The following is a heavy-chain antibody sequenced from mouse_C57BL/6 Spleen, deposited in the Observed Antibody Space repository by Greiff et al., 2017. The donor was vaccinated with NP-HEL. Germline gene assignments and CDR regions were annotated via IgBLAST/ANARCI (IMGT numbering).Heavy chain of an antibody. CDR3: ARGQDYYGSSYVGYFDY. V-gene: IGHV1-69*01. CDR1: GYTFTSYW. Sequence: QVQLQQSGAELVMPGASVKLSCKASGYTFTSYWMHWVKQRPGQGLEWIGEIDPSDSYTNYNQKFKGKSTLTVDKSSSTAYMQLSSLTSEDSAVYYCARGQDYYGSSYVGYFDYWGQGTTLTVSS. CDR2: IDPSDSYT. J-gene: IGHJ2*01. D-gene: IGHD1-1*01.